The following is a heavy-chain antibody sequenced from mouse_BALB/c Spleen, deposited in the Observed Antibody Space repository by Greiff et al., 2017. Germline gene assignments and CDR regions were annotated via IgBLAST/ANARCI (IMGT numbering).Heavy chain of an antibody. Sequence: VKLQESGPGLVQPSQSLSITCTVSGFSLTSYGVHWVRQSPGKGLEWLGVIWSGGSTDYNAAFISRLSISKDNSKSQVFFKMNSLQANDTAIYYCARESSLYGSSLYSFDYWGQGTTLTVSS. CDR1: GFSLTSYG. J-gene: IGHJ2*01. CDR3: ARESSLYGSSLYSFDY. CDR2: IWSGGST. D-gene: IGHD1-1*01. V-gene: IGHV2-2*02.